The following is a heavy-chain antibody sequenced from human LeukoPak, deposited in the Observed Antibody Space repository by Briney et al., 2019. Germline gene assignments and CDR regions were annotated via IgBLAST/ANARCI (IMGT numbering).Heavy chain of an antibody. CDR2: IIPILGIA. V-gene: IGHV1-69*04. Sequence: SVKVCCKASGATFSSYAISWGRQAPGQGLEWMGRIIPILGIANYATKFQGRVTITADKSTSKAYMELSSLRAEDTAVYDSARDERLDVWGQGTTVTVSS. J-gene: IGHJ6*02. CDR1: GATFSSYA. CDR3: ARDERLDV.